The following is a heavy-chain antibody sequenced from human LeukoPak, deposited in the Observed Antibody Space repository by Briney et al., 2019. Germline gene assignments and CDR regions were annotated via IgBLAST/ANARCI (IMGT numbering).Heavy chain of an antibody. CDR1: GGSISSGDYY. D-gene: IGHD3-9*01. V-gene: IGHV4-30-4*01. CDR3: SRGIRIFGLVLDY. Sequence: PSETLSLTCTVSGGSISSGDYYWSWIRHPPGKGLEWIGYIYYSGSTYYNPYLKSRVTISVDTSNNQFSLKLSSVTAADTDVYYCSRGIRIFGLVLDYWGQGTLVTVSS. CDR2: IYYSGST. J-gene: IGHJ4*02.